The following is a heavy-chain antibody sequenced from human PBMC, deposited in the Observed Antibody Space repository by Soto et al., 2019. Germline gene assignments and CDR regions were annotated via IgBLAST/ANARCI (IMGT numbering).Heavy chain of an antibody. CDR3: ARKEVGATLKDFDY. CDR2: INGGNGNT. V-gene: IGHV1-3*01. D-gene: IGHD1-26*01. Sequence: ASVKVSCQAAGNTVPNYAIHWVRQAPGQRLEWMGWINGGNGNTNHAQKFQDRVTLTTDTSTTTAYMELRSLRSDDTAVYYCARKEVGATLKDFDYWGQGTLVTVSS. CDR1: GNTVPNYA. J-gene: IGHJ4*02.